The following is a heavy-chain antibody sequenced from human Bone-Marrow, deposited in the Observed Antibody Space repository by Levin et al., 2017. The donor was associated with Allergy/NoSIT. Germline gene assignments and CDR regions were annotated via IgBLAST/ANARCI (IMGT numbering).Heavy chain of an antibody. CDR1: GFSVSTFA. Sequence: QAGGSLRLSCAASGFSVSTFAMDWVRQAPGKGLEWVAVTSYDGSDKHYADSVKGRFTISRDNSKNTLFLQMNSLRPDDTAVYYCARGFHRLAMAGTPFDYWGQGTLVTVSS. J-gene: IGHJ4*02. CDR3: ARGFHRLAMAGTPFDY. CDR2: TSYDGSDK. D-gene: IGHD6-19*01. V-gene: IGHV3-30*04.